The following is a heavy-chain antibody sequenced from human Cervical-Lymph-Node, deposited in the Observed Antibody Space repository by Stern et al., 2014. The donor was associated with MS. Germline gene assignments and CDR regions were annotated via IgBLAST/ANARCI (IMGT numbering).Heavy chain of an antibody. CDR3: ARCSRGSPYSFDI. Sequence: QVQLVQSGGGVVQPWRSLRLSCAASGFSFSRYAMHWVRQAPGKGLEWVAVIWYERRNPYYAKPVKGRFTIPKDNFKNQLSLEMNRLRAEDTAVYYCARCSRGSPYSFDIWGQGTLVTVSS. CDR2: IWYERRNP. CDR1: GFSFSRYA. J-gene: IGHJ4*01. V-gene: IGHV3-33*01. D-gene: IGHD1-26*01.